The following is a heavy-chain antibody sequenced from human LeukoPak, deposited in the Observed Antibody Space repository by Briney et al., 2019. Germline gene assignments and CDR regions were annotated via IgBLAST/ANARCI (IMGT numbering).Heavy chain of an antibody. CDR1: GFTFSSYT. V-gene: IGHV3-21*04. D-gene: IGHD6-13*01. CDR2: ISSASTYI. J-gene: IGHJ5*02. CDR3: AKDSSSWYTEDWFDP. Sequence: PGGSLRLSCAASGFTFSSYTINWVRQAPGKGLEWVSSISSASTYIYFADSVQGRFTISRDNAKNSLYLQMNSLRAEDTAVYYCAKDSSSWYTEDWFDPWGQGTLVTVSS.